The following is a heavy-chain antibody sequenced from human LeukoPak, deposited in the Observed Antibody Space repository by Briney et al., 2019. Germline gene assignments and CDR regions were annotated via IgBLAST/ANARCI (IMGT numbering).Heavy chain of an antibody. J-gene: IGHJ3*02. V-gene: IGHV1-69*04. CDR2: IIPILGIA. CDR1: GGTFSSYT. Sequence: SVKVSCKASGGTFSSYTISWVRQAPGQGLEWMGRIIPILGIANYAQKFQGRVTITADKSTSTAYMELSSLRSEDTAVYYCARERPDRRFFYDAFDIWGQGTVVTVSS. CDR3: ARERPDRRFFYDAFDI. D-gene: IGHD3-16*01.